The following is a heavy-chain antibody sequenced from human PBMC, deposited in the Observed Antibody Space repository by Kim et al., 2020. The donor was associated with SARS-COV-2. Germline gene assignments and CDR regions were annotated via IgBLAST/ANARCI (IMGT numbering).Heavy chain of an antibody. V-gene: IGHV3-9*01. CDR1: GFTFGDYA. CDR3: AKAHGAAGTEEGYYFDY. Sequence: GGSLRLSCAASGFTFGDYAMHWVRQAPGKGLEWVSGISWNSGSIGYADSVKGRFTISRDNAKNSLYLQMNSLRAEDTALYYCAKAHGAAGTEEGYYFDYWGPETLVTLSS. J-gene: IGHJ4*02. CDR2: ISWNSGSI. D-gene: IGHD1-1*01.